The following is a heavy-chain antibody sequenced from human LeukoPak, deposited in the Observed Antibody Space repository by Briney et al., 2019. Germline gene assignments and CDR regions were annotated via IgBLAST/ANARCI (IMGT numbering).Heavy chain of an antibody. Sequence: GTLRLSCAASGFTFSSYGMNWVRQAPGKGLEWVAVISYDGSNKYYADSVKGRFTISRDNSKNTLYLQMNSLRAEDTAVYYCAGVEGGGGWFGELLPWGQGTLVTVSS. J-gene: IGHJ4*02. CDR3: AGVEGGGGWFGELLP. V-gene: IGHV3-30*03. CDR1: GFTFSSYG. CDR2: ISYDGSNK. D-gene: IGHD3-10*01.